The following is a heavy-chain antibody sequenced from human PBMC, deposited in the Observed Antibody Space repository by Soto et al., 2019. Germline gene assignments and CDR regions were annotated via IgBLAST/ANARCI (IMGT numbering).Heavy chain of an antibody. Sequence: GESLKISCKGSGYSFTSYWIGWVRQMPGKGLEWMGIIYPGDSDTRYSPSFQGQVTISADKSISTAYLQWSSLKASDTAMYYCARFLRFLEFGRGAFDIWGQGTMVPVAS. CDR2: IYPGDSDT. CDR3: ARFLRFLEFGRGAFDI. V-gene: IGHV5-51*01. D-gene: IGHD3-3*01. CDR1: GYSFTSYW. J-gene: IGHJ3*02.